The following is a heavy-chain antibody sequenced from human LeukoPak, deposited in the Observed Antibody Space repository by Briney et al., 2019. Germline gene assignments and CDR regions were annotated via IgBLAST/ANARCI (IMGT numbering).Heavy chain of an antibody. CDR1: GGSISSYY. J-gene: IGHJ6*04. V-gene: IGHV4-59*01. CDR3: ARSLWAYYYYYGMDV. Sequence: SETLSLTCTVSGGSISSYYWSWIRQPPGKGLEWIGYIYYSGSTNYNPSLKSRVTISVDTSKNQFSLKLSSVTAADTAVYYCARSLWAYYYYYGMDVWGKGTTVTVSS. D-gene: IGHD7-27*01. CDR2: IYYSGST.